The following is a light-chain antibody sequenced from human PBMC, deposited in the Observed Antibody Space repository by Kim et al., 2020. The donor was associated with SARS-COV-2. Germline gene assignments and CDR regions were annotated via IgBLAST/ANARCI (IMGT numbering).Light chain of an antibody. J-gene: IGKJ1*01. CDR3: QKRSNWPQT. CDR2: DAS. V-gene: IGKV3-11*01. Sequence: DIVLTQSPATLSLSPGERATLSCRASQSVSSYLAWYQQKPGQAPRLLIYDASNRATGIPARFSGSGSGTDFTLTISSLETEDFSVYYCQKRSNWPQTFGQGAKVDIK. CDR1: QSVSSY.